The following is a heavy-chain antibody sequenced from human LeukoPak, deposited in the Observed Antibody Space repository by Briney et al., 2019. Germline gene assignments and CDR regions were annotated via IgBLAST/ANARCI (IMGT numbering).Heavy chain of an antibody. V-gene: IGHV3-23*01. J-gene: IGHJ4*02. CDR2: ITSSGDGT. D-gene: IGHD3-22*01. CDR1: GFTFSIYA. Sequence: GGSLRLSCAASGFTFSIYAMSWVRQAPGKGLQWVSSITSSGDGTYYADSVKGRFTISRDNSENMLYLQMNSVRVEDTAVYFCAKDRPNYYGSNGHYYRRDGDYWGQGTLVTVSS. CDR3: AKDRPNYYGSNGHYYRRDGDY.